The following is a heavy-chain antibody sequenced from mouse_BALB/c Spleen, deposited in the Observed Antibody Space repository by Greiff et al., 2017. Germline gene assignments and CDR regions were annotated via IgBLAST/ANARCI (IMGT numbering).Heavy chain of an antibody. J-gene: IGHJ4*01. CDR2: INPYNDGT. CDR1: GYTFTSYV. CDR3: ARGYGYGSYAMDY. D-gene: IGHD1-2*01. V-gene: IGHV1-14*01. Sequence: VQLQQSGPELVKPGASVKMSCKASGYTFTSYVMHWVKQKPGQGLEWIGYINPYNDGTKYNEKFKGKATLTSDKSSSTAYMELSSLTSEDSAVYYCARGYGYGSYAMDYWGQGTSVTVSS.